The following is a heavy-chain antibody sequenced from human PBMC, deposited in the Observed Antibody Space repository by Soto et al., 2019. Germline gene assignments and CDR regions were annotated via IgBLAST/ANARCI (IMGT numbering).Heavy chain of an antibody. V-gene: IGHV3-23*01. CDR2: IGSSGGNT. J-gene: IGHJ6*03. Sequence: EVQLLESGGGLVQPGGSLRLSCAASGFTFSSYTMTWVRQAPGKGLEWVAAIGSSGGNTGYADSVKGRFTISRDNSKNTLYLQMSSLRAEDTAVYYCEKDGGSSYYYYMDVWGKGTTLTVSS. D-gene: IGHD2-15*01. CDR3: EKDGGSSYYYYMDV. CDR1: GFTFSSYT.